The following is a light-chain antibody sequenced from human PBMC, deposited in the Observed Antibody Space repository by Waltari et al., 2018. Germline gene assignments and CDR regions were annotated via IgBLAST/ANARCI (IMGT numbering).Light chain of an antibody. V-gene: IGLV1-47*01. CDR3: APWDDSLSGPGV. CDR2: RNN. J-gene: IGLJ3*02. CDR1: SPNIGSNF. Sequence: QSVLTQPPSASGTPGQRVTIPCSGSSPNIGSNFVYLYQQLPGTAPKLLIYRNNQRPSGVPDRFSGSKSGTSASLAISGLRSEDEADYYCAPWDDSLSGPGVFGGGTKLTVL.